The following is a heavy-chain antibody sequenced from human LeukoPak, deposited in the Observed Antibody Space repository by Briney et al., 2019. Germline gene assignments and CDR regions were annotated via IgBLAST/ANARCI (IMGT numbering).Heavy chain of an antibody. D-gene: IGHD3-22*01. CDR1: GFTVSSNY. CDR2: IYSGGST. Sequence: GGSLRLSCAASGFTVSSNYMSCVRQAPGKGLEWVSVIYSGGSTYYADSVKGRFTISRDNSKNTLYLQVNSLRVEDTAVYYCARGPPQMIVPIYWGQGTLVTVSS. CDR3: ARGPPQMIVPIY. V-gene: IGHV3-53*01. J-gene: IGHJ4*02.